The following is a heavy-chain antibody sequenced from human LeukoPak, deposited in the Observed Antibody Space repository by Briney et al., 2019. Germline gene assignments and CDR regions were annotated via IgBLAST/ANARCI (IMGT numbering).Heavy chain of an antibody. V-gene: IGHV1-69*05. D-gene: IGHD3-16*02. CDR1: GGTFSSYA. CDR3: ARDGVRPGELSGPGLNWFDP. Sequence: ASVKVSCKASGGTFSSYAISWVRQAPGQGLEWMGGIIPIFGTANYAQKFQGRVTITTDESTSTAYMELSSLRSEDTAVYYCARDGVRPGELSGPGLNWFDPWGQGTLVTVSS. CDR2: IIPIFGTA. J-gene: IGHJ5*02.